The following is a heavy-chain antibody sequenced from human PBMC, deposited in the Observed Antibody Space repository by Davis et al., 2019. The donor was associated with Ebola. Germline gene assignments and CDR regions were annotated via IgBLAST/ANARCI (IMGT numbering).Heavy chain of an antibody. Sequence: SETLSLTCAVSGGFVSSGGYSCSWIRQPPGKGLEWIGYYYYTGTTYYNPSLKSRVTISVDTSKNQFSLKLSSVTAADTAVYYCAREIQLWFNAFDIWGQGTMVTVSS. CDR2: YYYTGTT. CDR3: AREIQLWFNAFDI. CDR1: GGFVSSGGYS. V-gene: IGHV4-30-4*07. J-gene: IGHJ3*02. D-gene: IGHD5-18*01.